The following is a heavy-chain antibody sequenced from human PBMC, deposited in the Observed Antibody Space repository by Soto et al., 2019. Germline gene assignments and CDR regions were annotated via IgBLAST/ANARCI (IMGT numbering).Heavy chain of an antibody. V-gene: IGHV1-69*01. J-gene: IGHJ6*02. CDR3: ARSQGGSSSLDIYYYYYYGMDV. CDR1: GGTFSSYA. D-gene: IGHD2-15*01. Sequence: QVQLVQSGAEVKKPGSSVKVSCKAPGGTFSSYAISWVRQAPGQGLEWMGGIIPIFGTAKYAQKFQGRVKITADESTSTCYMELSSLRSEDTAVYYCARSQGGSSSLDIYYYYYYGMDVWGQGTTVTVSS. CDR2: IIPIFGTA.